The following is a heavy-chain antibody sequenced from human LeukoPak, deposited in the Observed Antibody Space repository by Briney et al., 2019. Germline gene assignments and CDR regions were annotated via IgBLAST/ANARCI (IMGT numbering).Heavy chain of an antibody. CDR2: IYYSGST. Sequence: PSETLSLTCTVSGGSISSYYWSWIRQPPEKGLEWIGYIYYSGSTNYNPSLKSRVTISVDTSKNQFSLKLSSVTAADTAVYYCARGVGATYDLWGRGTLVTVSS. CDR1: GGSISSYY. CDR3: ARGVGATYDL. J-gene: IGHJ2*01. V-gene: IGHV4-59*01. D-gene: IGHD1-26*01.